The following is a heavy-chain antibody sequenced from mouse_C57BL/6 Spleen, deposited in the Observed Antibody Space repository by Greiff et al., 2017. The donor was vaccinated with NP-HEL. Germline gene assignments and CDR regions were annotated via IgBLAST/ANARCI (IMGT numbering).Heavy chain of an antibody. D-gene: IGHD2-4*01. CDR3: ARGGDYDGKGFARDY. CDR1: GYTFTNYW. Sequence: QVQLQQSGAELVRPGTSVKMSCKASGYTFTNYWIGWAKQRPGHGLEWIGDIYPGGGYTNYNEKFKGKATLTADKSSSTAYMQFSSLTSEDSAIYYGARGGDYDGKGFARDYWGQGTSVTVSS. CDR2: IYPGGGYT. V-gene: IGHV1-63*01. J-gene: IGHJ4*01.